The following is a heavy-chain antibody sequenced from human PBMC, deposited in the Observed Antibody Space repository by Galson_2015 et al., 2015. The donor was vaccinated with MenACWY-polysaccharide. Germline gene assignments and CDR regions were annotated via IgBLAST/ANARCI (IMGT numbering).Heavy chain of an antibody. CDR1: GFSFSTYW. CDR3: TKAGAKYCRGSSCYFNWFDP. CDR2: INADGSAT. Sequence: SLRLSCAASGFSFSTYWMHWVRHAPGKGLVWVSRINADGSATDYADSVRGRFTISRDYAKNTLYLEMNSLRAEDTAVYYCTKAGAKYCRGSSCYFNWFDPWGQGTLVTVSS. D-gene: IGHD2-15*01. J-gene: IGHJ5*02. V-gene: IGHV3-74*01.